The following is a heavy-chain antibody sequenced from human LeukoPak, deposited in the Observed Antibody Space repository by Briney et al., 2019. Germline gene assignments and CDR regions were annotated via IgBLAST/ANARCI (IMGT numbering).Heavy chain of an antibody. CDR2: INPNSGGT. D-gene: IGHD6-13*01. CDR1: GYTFTSYG. J-gene: IGHJ4*02. V-gene: IGHV1-2*04. CDR3: ARVKWAAAGPLDY. Sequence: ASVKVSCKASGYTFTSYGISWVRQAPGQGLEWMGWINPNSGGTNYAQKFQGWVTMTRGTSISTAYMELSRLRSDDTAVYYCARVKWAAAGPLDYWGQGTLVTVSS.